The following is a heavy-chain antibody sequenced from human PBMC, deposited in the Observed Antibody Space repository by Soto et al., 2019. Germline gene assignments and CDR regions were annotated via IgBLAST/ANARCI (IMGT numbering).Heavy chain of an antibody. J-gene: IGHJ4*02. Sequence: GGSLRLSCEASRFTFSSYAMHWVRQPPGKGLEWVAAMSYDGSNKYYTDYVKGRFSISRDNSKNTLYLQMNSLRAEDTAVYYCARAYYYDGSGYSYAPYYFDYWGQGTLVTVSS. D-gene: IGHD3-22*01. CDR1: RFTFSSYA. CDR3: ARAYYYDGSGYSYAPYYFDY. V-gene: IGHV3-30-3*01. CDR2: MSYDGSNK.